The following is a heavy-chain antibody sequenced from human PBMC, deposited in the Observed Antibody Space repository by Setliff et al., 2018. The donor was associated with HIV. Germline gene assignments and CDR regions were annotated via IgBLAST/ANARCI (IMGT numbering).Heavy chain of an antibody. CDR1: GYSVSTAYY. CDR3: MRGRSITIFGVAYFDF. CDR2: VYHSGTT. D-gene: IGHD3-3*01. V-gene: IGHV4-38-2*01. Sequence: SETLSLTCAVSGYSVSTAYYWGWIRQPPGKGLEWIGSVYHSGTTYYNPSLKSRVTISVDMSNNQFSLKVTSVTAADTAVYYCMRGRSITIFGVAYFDFWSQGTQVTVSS. J-gene: IGHJ4*02.